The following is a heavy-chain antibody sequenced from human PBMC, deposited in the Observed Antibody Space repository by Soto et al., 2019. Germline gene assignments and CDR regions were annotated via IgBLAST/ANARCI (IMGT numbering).Heavy chain of an antibody. CDR1: GYTFTNFG. CDR3: GKGRYACLVPPASDH. Sequence: QVRLVQSGAEVKKPGASVKVSCETSGYTFTNFGISWVRQAPGQGLEWMGWVTTFNGTTNYAQKFQGRITVTTDTSTGTVYVELRSRLCHEPASSYLGKGRYACLVPPASDHWGQGTLITVAS. V-gene: IGHV1-18*01. J-gene: IGHJ4*02. CDR2: VTTFNGTT. D-gene: IGHD3-3*02.